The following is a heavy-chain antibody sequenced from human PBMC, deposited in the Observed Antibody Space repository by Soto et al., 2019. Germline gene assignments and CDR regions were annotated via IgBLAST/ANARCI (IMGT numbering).Heavy chain of an antibody. CDR1: GFTFDDYA. CDR3: AKDLSESAY. Sequence: GGSLRLSCAASGFTFDDYAMHWVRQAPGKGLEWVSGISWNSGTIGYADSVKGRFTISRDNAKNSLYLQMNSLRPEDTALYYIAKDLSESAYWGKGTLVIGSS. J-gene: IGHJ4*02. CDR2: ISWNSGTI. V-gene: IGHV3-9*01.